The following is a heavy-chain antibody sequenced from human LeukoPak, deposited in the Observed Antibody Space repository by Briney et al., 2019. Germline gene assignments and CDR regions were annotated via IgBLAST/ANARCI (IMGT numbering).Heavy chain of an antibody. CDR2: ISAYNGNT. J-gene: IGHJ4*02. CDR1: GYTFTSYG. CDR3: ALTIVGADFDY. D-gene: IGHD1-26*01. V-gene: IGHV1-18*01. Sequence: VKVSCKASGYTFTSYGISWVRQAPGQGLEWMGWISAYNGNTNYAQKFQGRVTMTRDTSTSTVYMELSSLRSEDTAVYYCALTIVGADFDYWGQGTLVTVSS.